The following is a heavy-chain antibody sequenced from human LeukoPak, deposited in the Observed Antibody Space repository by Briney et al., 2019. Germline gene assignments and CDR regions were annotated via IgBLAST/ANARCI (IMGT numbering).Heavy chain of an antibody. CDR2: IHYSGST. CDR3: ARWYSSGWAFDY. CDR1: GGTFSSYY. J-gene: IGHJ4*02. D-gene: IGHD6-19*01. V-gene: IGHV4-59*08. Sequence: SETLSLTCSVSGGTFSSYYWNWIRQPPGKGLEWIGYIHYSGSTKYNPSLKSRVTISVDTSKNQFSLKLSSVTAADTAVYYCARWYSSGWAFDYWGQGTLVTVSS.